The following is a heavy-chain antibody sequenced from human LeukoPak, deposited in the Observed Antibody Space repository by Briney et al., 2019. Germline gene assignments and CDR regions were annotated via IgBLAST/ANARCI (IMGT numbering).Heavy chain of an antibody. Sequence: PGGSLRLSCAASGFTFSEYAIHWVRQAPGKGLEWVAVISYDGRQKYYGDSVKGRFTISRDNPKNTLYLQMNSLRDDDTAVYYCARVFLERLTSGYFDNWGQGTLVTVSP. J-gene: IGHJ4*02. CDR1: GFTFSEYA. V-gene: IGHV3-30-3*01. CDR3: ARVFLERLTSGYFDN. CDR2: ISYDGRQK. D-gene: IGHD3-3*01.